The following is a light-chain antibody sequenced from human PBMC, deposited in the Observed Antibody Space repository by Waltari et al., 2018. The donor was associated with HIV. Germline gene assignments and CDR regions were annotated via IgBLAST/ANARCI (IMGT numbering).Light chain of an antibody. V-gene: IGKV3-11*01. CDR3: QQRAISPGT. CDR1: QSIATY. Sequence: EIVLTQSPATLSLSPGERATLSCRASQSIATYLAWYQHKPGQPPRLLMSHAATRATGIPARFSGSGSGTDFTVTIRSLEPEDFAIYYCQQRAISPGTFGHGTRLDIK. J-gene: IGKJ5*01. CDR2: HAA.